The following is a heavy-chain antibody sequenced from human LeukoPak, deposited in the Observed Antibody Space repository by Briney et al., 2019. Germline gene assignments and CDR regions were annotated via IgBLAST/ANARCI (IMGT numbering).Heavy chain of an antibody. CDR3: AKASAMIVVVSKHFDY. J-gene: IGHJ4*02. CDR1: GFTFSSYW. CDR2: INSDGSSR. V-gene: IGHV3-74*01. Sequence: GESLRLSCAASGFTFSSYWMHWVRQAPGKGLVWVSRINSDGSSRNYADSVKGRFTISRDNAKNTLYLQMNSLRAEDTAVYYCAKASAMIVVVSKHFDYWGQGTLVTVSS. D-gene: IGHD3-22*01.